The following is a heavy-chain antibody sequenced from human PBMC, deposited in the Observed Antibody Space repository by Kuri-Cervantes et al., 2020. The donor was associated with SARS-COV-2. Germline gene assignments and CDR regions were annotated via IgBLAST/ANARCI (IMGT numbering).Heavy chain of an antibody. D-gene: IGHD6-6*01. Sequence: GGSLRLSCAASGFTFSSYGMHWVRQAPGKGLEWVAFIRYDGSNKYYADSVKGRFTISRDNSKNTLYLQMNSLRAEDTAVYYCAKDSAARPDWDFDLWGRGTLVTVSS. CDR3: AKDSAARPDWDFDL. CDR1: GFTFSSYG. J-gene: IGHJ2*01. V-gene: IGHV3-30*02. CDR2: IRYDGSNK.